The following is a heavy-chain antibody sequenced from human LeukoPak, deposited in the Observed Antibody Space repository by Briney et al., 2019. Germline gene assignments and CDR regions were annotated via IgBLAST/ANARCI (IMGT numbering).Heavy chain of an antibody. J-gene: IGHJ1*01. D-gene: IGHD3-22*01. CDR2: IKQDGSEK. CDR3: AREARGYDSGGYYPEYFQH. CDR1: GFTFSSYW. Sequence: GGSLRLSCAASGFTFSSYWMSWVRQAPGKGLEWVANIKQDGSEKYYVDSVKGRFTISRDNAKNSLYLQMNCLRAEDTAVYYCAREARGYDSGGYYPEYFQHWGQGTLVTVSS. V-gene: IGHV3-7*01.